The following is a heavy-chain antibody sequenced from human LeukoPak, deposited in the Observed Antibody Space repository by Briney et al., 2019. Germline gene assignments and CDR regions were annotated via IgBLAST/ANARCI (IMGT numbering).Heavy chain of an antibody. D-gene: IGHD4-17*01. Sequence: GGSLRLSCAASGFTFSDDYMDWVRQAPGKGLEWVGRTRNKANSYTTEYAASVKGRFTISRDDSKNSLYLQMNSLKTEDTAVYYCARERQHDYGDIHWFDPWGQGTLVTVSS. CDR2: TRNKANSYTT. CDR3: ARERQHDYGDIHWFDP. V-gene: IGHV3-72*01. CDR1: GFTFSDDY. J-gene: IGHJ5*02.